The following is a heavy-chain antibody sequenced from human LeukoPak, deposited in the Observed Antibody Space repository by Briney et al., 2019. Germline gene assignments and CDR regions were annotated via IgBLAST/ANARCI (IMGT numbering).Heavy chain of an antibody. D-gene: IGHD2-2*01. CDR2: INHSGST. J-gene: IGHJ6*04. CDR1: GGSFSGYY. CDR3: RSSTSPHYYYYGMDV. Sequence: SETLSLTCAVYGGSFSGYYWSWIRQPPGKGLEWIGEINHSGSTNYNPSLKSRVTISVDTSKNQFSLKLSSVTAADMAVYYCRSSTSPHYYYYGMDVWGKGTTVTVSS. V-gene: IGHV4-34*01.